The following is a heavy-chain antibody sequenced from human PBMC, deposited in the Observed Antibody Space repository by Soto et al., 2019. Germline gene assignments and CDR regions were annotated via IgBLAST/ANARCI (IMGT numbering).Heavy chain of an antibody. Sequence: SVKVSCKASGGTFSIYAISWVRQAPGQGLEWMGGIIPIFGTANYAQKFQGRVTITADESTSTAYMELSSLRSEDTAVYYCARDAMVRHGMDVWGQGTTVTVS. J-gene: IGHJ6*02. CDR2: IIPIFGTA. V-gene: IGHV1-69*13. D-gene: IGHD3-10*01. CDR1: GGTFSIYA. CDR3: ARDAMVRHGMDV.